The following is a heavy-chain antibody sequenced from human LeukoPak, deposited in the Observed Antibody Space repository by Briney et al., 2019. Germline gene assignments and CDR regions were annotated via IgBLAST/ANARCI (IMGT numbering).Heavy chain of an antibody. D-gene: IGHD3-10*01. CDR1: GYTFTSYA. CDR2: INAGNGNT. V-gene: IGHV1-3*01. CDR3: AGGRRVLLWFGELSPWFDP. J-gene: IGHJ5*02. Sequence: GASVKVSCKASGYTFTSYAMHWVRQAPGQRLEWMGWINAGNGNTKYSQKFQGRVTITRDTSASTAYMELSSLRSEDTAVYYCAGGRRVLLWFGELSPWFDPWGQGTLVTVSS.